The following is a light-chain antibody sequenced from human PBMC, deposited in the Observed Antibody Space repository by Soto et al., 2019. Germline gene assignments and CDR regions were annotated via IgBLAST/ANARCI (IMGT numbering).Light chain of an antibody. Sequence: DIQMTQSPSSLSASVGDRVTITCRASQSISSYLNWYQQKPGKAPKLLIYAASSLQSGVPSRFSGSGSGTDFTLTISSLQPEDFATYYCQQSYTPFGPGTKVYIK. CDR3: QQSYTP. CDR2: AAS. J-gene: IGKJ3*01. CDR1: QSISSY. V-gene: IGKV1-39*01.